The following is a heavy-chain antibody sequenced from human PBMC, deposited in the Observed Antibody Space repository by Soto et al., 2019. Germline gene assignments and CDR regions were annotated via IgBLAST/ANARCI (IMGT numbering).Heavy chain of an antibody. CDR2: INPKSGGT. CDR1: GYTFTVYY. Sequence: ASVKVSCKSSGYTFTVYYMHWVRQAPGQGLEWMGWINPKSGGTMYPQKFQGRVTMTWDTSISTAYMALTRLRSDDTAVYYCARDLAKGGGSAGFDYWGQGTLVTVSS. J-gene: IGHJ4*02. D-gene: IGHD1-26*01. CDR3: ARDLAKGGGSAGFDY. V-gene: IGHV1-2*02.